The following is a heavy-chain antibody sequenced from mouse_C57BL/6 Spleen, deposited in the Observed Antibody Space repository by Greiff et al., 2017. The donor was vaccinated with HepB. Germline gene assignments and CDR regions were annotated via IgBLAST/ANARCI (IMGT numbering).Heavy chain of an antibody. CDR1: GYSITSGYY. J-gene: IGHJ2*01. V-gene: IGHV3-6*01. CDR3: ARYYYGRGDFDY. D-gene: IGHD1-1*01. CDR2: ISYDGSN. Sequence: EVQLQESGPGLVKPSQSLSLTCSVTGYSITSGYYWNWIRQFPGNKLEWMGYISYDGSNNYNPSLKNRIPITRDTSKNQFFLKLNSVTTEDTATYYCARYYYGRGDFDYWGQGTTLTVSS.